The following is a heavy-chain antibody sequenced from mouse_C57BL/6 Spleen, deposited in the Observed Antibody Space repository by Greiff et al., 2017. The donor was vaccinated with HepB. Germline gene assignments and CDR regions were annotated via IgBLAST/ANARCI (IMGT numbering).Heavy chain of an antibody. J-gene: IGHJ2*01. CDR1: GFTFSSYA. CDR2: ISDGGSYT. D-gene: IGHD1-1*01. Sequence: EVQLQESGGGLVKPGGSLKLSCAASGFTFSSYAMSWVRQTPEKRLEWVATISDGGSYTYYPDNVKGRFTISRDNAKNNLYLQMSHLKSEDTAMYYCARLLLFDYWGQGTTLTVSS. V-gene: IGHV5-4*01. CDR3: ARLLLFDY.